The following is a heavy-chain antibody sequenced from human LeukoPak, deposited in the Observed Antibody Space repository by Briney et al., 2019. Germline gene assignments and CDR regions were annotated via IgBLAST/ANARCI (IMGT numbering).Heavy chain of an antibody. CDR1: GYTFTDYY. D-gene: IGHD2-15*01. CDR3: ARDRLRLGYERTNWFDP. J-gene: IGHJ5*02. CDR2: INPNSGDT. Sequence: ASVKVSCKASGYTFTDYYIHWVRQAPGQGLEWMGWINPNSGDTNYAQKFQGRVTMTRDTSINTAYTELRSLRSDDTAVYSCARDRLRLGYERTNWFDPWGQGTLVTVSS. V-gene: IGHV1-2*02.